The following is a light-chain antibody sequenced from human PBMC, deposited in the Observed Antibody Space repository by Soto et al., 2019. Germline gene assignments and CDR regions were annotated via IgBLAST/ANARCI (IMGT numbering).Light chain of an antibody. Sequence: QSALTQPASVSGSPGQSITISCTGTSSDVGSYNLVSWYQQHPGKAPKLMIYEGSKRPSGVSYRFSGSKSGSTASLTISGLRDEDEADYYCSSYSTSFFYVFGTGTKVTVL. CDR3: SSYSTSFFYV. CDR2: EGS. CDR1: SSDVGSYNL. J-gene: IGLJ1*01. V-gene: IGLV2-14*02.